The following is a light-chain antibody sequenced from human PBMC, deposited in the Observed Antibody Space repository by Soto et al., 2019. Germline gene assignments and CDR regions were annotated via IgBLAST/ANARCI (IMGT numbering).Light chain of an antibody. CDR1: SSDVGGYNY. V-gene: IGLV2-14*01. Sequence: QSVLTQPASVSGSPGQSITISCTGTSSDVGGYNYVSWYQQHPGKAPKLMIYDGSKRPSGVSNRFSGSKSGNTASLTISGLQAEDEADYYCSSYTSSSVVFGERTKLTVL. J-gene: IGLJ2*01. CDR3: SSYTSSSVV. CDR2: DGS.